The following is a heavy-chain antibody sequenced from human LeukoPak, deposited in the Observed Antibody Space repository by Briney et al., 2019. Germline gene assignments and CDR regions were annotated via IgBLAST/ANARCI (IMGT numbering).Heavy chain of an antibody. V-gene: IGHV5-51*01. J-gene: IGHJ3*02. Sequence: GESLKISCKASGYSFSSYWIAWVRQMPGKGLEWMGIIYPGDSDTRYSPSFQGQVTISADKSISTAYLQWSSLKASDTAMYYCARPPDCSSTSCPRGYAFDIWGQGTMVTVSS. D-gene: IGHD2-2*01. CDR3: ARPPDCSSTSCPRGYAFDI. CDR1: GYSFSSYW. CDR2: IYPGDSDT.